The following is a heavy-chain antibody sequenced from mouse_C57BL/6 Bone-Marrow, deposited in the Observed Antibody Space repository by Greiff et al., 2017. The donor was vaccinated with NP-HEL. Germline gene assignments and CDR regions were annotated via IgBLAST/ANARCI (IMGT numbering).Heavy chain of an antibody. CDR3: ARGGGFTTVVAEGLYYAMDY. V-gene: IGHV1-9*01. J-gene: IGHJ4*01. CDR2: ILPGSGST. D-gene: IGHD1-1*01. Sequence: QVQLQQSGAELMKPGASVKLSCKATGYTFTGYWIEWVKQRPGHGLEWIGEILPGSGSTNYNEKFKGKATFTADTSSNTAYMQLSGLTTEDSAIYCCARGGGFTTVVAEGLYYAMDYGGQGTSVTVSS. CDR1: GYTFTGYW.